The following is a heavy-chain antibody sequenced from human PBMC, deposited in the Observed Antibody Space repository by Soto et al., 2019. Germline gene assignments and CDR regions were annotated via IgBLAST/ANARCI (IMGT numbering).Heavy chain of an antibody. CDR3: ARAYYGSGDLHY. CDR2: IIPILGIA. Sequence: QVQLVQSGAEVKKPGSSVKVSCKASGGTFSSYTISWVRQAPGQGLEWMGRIIPILGIANYAQKFRGRVTITADKSTSTAYMELSSLRSEDTAVYYCARAYYGSGDLHYWGQGTLVTVSS. CDR1: GGTFSSYT. V-gene: IGHV1-69*02. J-gene: IGHJ4*02. D-gene: IGHD3-10*01.